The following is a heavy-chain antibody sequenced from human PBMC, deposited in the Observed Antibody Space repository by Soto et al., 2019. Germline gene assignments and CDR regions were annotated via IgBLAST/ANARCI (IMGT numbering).Heavy chain of an antibody. CDR3: ARDNAEAAAGDY. CDR2: ISSSSSYI. J-gene: IGHJ4*02. Sequence: GGSLRPSCAASGFTFSSYSMNWVRQAPGKGLEWVSSISSSSSYIYYADSVKGRFTISRDNAKNSLYLQMNSLRAEDTAVYYCARDNAEAAAGDYWGQGTLVTVSS. V-gene: IGHV3-21*01. CDR1: GFTFSSYS. D-gene: IGHD6-13*01.